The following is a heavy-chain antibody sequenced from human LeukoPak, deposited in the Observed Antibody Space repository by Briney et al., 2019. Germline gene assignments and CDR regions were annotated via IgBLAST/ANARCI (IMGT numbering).Heavy chain of an antibody. CDR2: ISTSGKT. CDR1: GDSISSGDYF. J-gene: IGHJ5*02. V-gene: IGHV4-61*02. D-gene: IGHD6-19*01. CDR3: AKGAGPPWFDP. Sequence: SETLSLTCTVSGDSISSGDYFWSWIRQPAGKGLEWVGRISTSGKTNSNPSLNNRVTLSLDTSKNHFSLKLSSVTAADTAVYYCAKGAGPPWFDPWGQGTLVIVSS.